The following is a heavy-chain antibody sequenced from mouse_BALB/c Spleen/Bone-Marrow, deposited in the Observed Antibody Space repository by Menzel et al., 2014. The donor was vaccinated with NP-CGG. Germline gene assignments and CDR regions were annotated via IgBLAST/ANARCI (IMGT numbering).Heavy chain of an antibody. Sequence: VQGVESGAELVRPGVSVKISCKGSGYTFTDYALHWVKQSHAKSLEWIGIISTYYGDASYNQKFKGKATMTVDKSSSTAYMERARLTSEDSAIYYCARSDGFDYWGQGTTLTVSS. CDR2: ISTYYGDA. CDR3: ARSDGFDY. D-gene: IGHD2-3*01. CDR1: GYTFTDYA. V-gene: IGHV1S137*01. J-gene: IGHJ2*01.